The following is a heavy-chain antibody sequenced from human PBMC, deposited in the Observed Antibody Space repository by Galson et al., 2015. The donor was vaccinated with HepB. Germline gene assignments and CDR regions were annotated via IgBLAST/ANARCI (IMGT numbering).Heavy chain of an antibody. CDR1: GFIFSNYA. CDR2: ITGSGIIT. D-gene: IGHD3-3*01. CDR3: VSDDSLRFLENWFDP. J-gene: IGHJ5*02. Sequence: SLRLSCAASGFIFSNYAMTWVRQAPGMGLEWVSGITGSGIITEYADVVKGRFTISRDNSKNTLYLQMNSLRVADTAVYYCVSDDSLRFLENWFDPWGQGTLVTVSS. V-gene: IGHV3-23*01.